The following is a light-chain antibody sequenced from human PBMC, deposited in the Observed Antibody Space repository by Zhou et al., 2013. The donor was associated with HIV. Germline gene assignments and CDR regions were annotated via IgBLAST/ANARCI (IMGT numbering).Light chain of an antibody. V-gene: IGKV1-39*01. CDR2: GAS. J-gene: IGKJ1*01. Sequence: DIQMTQSPTSLSASVGDRVTITCRPSQTIDNYLNWYQRKPGKAPKLLIYGASILHSGVPSRFSGSGSGTDFTLTISSLQPEDFATYYCQQSYTLWTFGQGTKVEIK. CDR1: QTIDNY. CDR3: QQSYTLWT.